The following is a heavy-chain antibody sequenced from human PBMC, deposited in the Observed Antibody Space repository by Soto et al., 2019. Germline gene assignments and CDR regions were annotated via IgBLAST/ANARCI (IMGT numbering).Heavy chain of an antibody. V-gene: IGHV3-7*01. CDR1: GFTFSSYW. J-gene: IGHJ6*03. CDR2: IKQDGSEK. D-gene: IGHD2-2*01. CDR3: ARVPQFVVVPAAMPREGYYYYMDV. Sequence: GGSLRLSCAASGFTFSSYWMSWVRQAPGKGLEWVANIKQDGSEKYYVDSVKGRFTISRDNAKNSLYLQMNSLRAEDTAVYYCARVPQFVVVPAAMPREGYYYYMDVWGKGTTVTVSS.